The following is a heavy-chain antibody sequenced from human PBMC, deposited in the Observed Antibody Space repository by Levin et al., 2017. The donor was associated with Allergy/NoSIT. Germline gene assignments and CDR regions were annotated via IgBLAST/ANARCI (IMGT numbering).Heavy chain of an antibody. V-gene: IGHV4-39*01. Sequence: PSETLSLTCTVSGGSISSSSYYWGWIRQPPGKGLEWIGSIYYSGSTYYNPSLKSRVTISVDTSKNQFSLKLSSVTAADTAVYYCARQEVTMVQGRDYWGQGTLVTVSS. D-gene: IGHD3-10*01. CDR2: IYYSGST. CDR1: GGSISSSSYY. J-gene: IGHJ4*02. CDR3: ARQEVTMVQGRDY.